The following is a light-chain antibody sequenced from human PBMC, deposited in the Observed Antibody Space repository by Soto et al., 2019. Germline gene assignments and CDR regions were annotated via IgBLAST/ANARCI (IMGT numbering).Light chain of an antibody. Sequence: EIVLTQSPATLSLSPGERATLSCRASQSVSSYLAWYQQKPGQAPRLLIYDASNRATGIPARFSGSGSGTDFTLTISSREPEDFAVYYCQQRSNWPPGYTFGQGTKLKIK. J-gene: IGKJ2*01. V-gene: IGKV3-11*01. CDR2: DAS. CDR3: QQRSNWPPGYT. CDR1: QSVSSY.